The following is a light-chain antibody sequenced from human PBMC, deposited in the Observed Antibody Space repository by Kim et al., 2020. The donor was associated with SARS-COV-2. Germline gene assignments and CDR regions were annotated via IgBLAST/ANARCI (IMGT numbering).Light chain of an antibody. J-gene: IGKJ2*01. CDR2: SAS. CDR1: QTISNY. CDR3: QQSYNVPRT. V-gene: IGKV1-39*01. Sequence: VSVGDRVSITCRTSQTISNYLNWYQQRPGKAPRLLIYSASTLQSGVPSRFIGSGSGTDFTLTISSLQPEDSATYYCQQSYNVPRTFGQGTKLEI.